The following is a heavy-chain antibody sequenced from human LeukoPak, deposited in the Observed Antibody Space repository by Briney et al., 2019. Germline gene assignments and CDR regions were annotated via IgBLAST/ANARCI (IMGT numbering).Heavy chain of an antibody. CDR2: IYYSGST. D-gene: IGHD5-18*01. Sequence: SETLSLTCAVYGGSFSGYYWSWIRQPPGKGLEWIGSIYYSGSTYYNPSLKSRVTISVDTSKNQFSLKLSSVTAADTAVYYCARDRIQLTTPIYYYYMDVWGKGTTVTVSS. CDR1: GGSFSGYY. J-gene: IGHJ6*03. CDR3: ARDRIQLTTPIYYYYMDV. V-gene: IGHV4-34*01.